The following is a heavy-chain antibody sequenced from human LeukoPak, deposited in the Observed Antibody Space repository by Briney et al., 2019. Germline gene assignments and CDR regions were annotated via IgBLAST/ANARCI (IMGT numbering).Heavy chain of an antibody. Sequence: PGGSLRLSCAASGFTFSSYSMNWVRQAPGKGLEWVSSISSSSSYIYYADSVKGRFTISRDNAKNSLYLQMNSLRAEDTAVSYCARDDYGPHYMDDLGKGTTATVSS. CDR3: ARDDYGPHYMDD. CDR1: GFTFSSYS. J-gene: IGHJ6*03. CDR2: ISSSSSYI. V-gene: IGHV3-21*01. D-gene: IGHD4-17*01.